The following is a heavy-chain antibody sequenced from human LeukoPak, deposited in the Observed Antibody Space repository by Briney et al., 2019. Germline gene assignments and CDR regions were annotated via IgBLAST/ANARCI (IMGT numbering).Heavy chain of an antibody. CDR1: GFTVSSNY. CDR2: IYSGGST. Sequence: QPGGSLRLSCAASGFTVSSNYMSWVRQAPGKGLEWVSVIYSGGSTYYADSVKGRFTISRDNSKNTLYLQMNSLRAEDTAVYYCTRDSQYSSSWYYFDYWGQGTLVTVSS. V-gene: IGHV3-66*01. J-gene: IGHJ4*02. CDR3: TRDSQYSSSWYYFDY. D-gene: IGHD6-13*01.